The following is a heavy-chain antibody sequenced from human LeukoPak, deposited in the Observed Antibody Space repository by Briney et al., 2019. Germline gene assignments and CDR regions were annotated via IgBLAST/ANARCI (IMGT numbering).Heavy chain of an antibody. D-gene: IGHD3-3*01. CDR1: GFTFSSYG. Sequence: GRSLRLSCAASGFTFSSYGMHWVRQAPGKGLEWVAVISYDGSNKYYADSVKGRFTISRDNSKNTLYLQMNSLRAEDTAVYYCAKELQAWRGYYTSYYYGMDVWGQGTTVTVSS. J-gene: IGHJ6*02. CDR3: AKELQAWRGYYTSYYYGMDV. V-gene: IGHV3-30*18. CDR2: ISYDGSNK.